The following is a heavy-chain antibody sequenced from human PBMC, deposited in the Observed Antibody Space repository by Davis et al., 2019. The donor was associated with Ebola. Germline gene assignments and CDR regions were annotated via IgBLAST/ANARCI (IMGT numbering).Heavy chain of an antibody. CDR1: GFIFDNYA. J-gene: IGHJ4*02. CDR2: ITWNSGIR. V-gene: IGHV3-9*01. D-gene: IGHD5-24*01. Sequence: PGGSLRLSCASSGFIFDNYAMHWVRQAPGKGLEWVSGITWNSGIRTYADSVKGRFTISRDNTKNSLYLQMNSLRPDDTALYYCARSDLATDPYFDYWGQGTLVTVSS. CDR3: ARSDLATDPYFDY.